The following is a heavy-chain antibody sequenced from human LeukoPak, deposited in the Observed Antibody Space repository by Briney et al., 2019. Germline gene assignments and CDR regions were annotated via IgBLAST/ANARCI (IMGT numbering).Heavy chain of an antibody. CDR3: ARDRLLYSAFDV. J-gene: IGHJ3*01. Sequence: GGSLRLSCAASGFTFSSYSMNWVRQAPGKGLEWVSYISSSSSTIYYADSVKGRFTISRDNAKNSLYLQMNNLRDDDTAVYYCARDRLLYSAFDVWGQGTMVTVSS. CDR1: GFTFSSYS. D-gene: IGHD1-26*01. V-gene: IGHV3-48*02. CDR2: ISSSSSTI.